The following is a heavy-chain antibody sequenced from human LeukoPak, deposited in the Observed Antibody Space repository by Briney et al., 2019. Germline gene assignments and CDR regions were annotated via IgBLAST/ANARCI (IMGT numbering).Heavy chain of an antibody. D-gene: IGHD3-3*01. Sequence: GASVKVSCKASGYTFTSYGISWVRQAPGQRLEWMGWINAGNGNTKYSQKFQGRVTITRDTSASTAYMELSSLRSEDTAVYYCARDEGLRMDDFWSGPSNNWFDPWGQGTLVTVSS. CDR2: INAGNGNT. J-gene: IGHJ5*02. CDR3: ARDEGLRMDDFWSGPSNNWFDP. CDR1: GYTFTSYG. V-gene: IGHV1-3*01.